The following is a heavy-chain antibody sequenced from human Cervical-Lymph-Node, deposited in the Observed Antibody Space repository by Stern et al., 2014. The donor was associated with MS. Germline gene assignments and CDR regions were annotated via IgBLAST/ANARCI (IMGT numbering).Heavy chain of an antibody. CDR3: AREGSLCFGETCYYHGMDV. D-gene: IGHD3-10*01. V-gene: IGHV5-51*01. Sequence: MQLVQSGAEVKKSGESLKISCKGSGYTFANYWIGWVRQMPGKGLEWMGIIYPGDSETRYSPSFQGQVSISADKSIRTAYLQWSSLKASDTAIYYCAREGSLCFGETCYYHGMDVWGQGTTVTVSS. J-gene: IGHJ6*02. CDR2: IYPGDSET. CDR1: GYTFANYW.